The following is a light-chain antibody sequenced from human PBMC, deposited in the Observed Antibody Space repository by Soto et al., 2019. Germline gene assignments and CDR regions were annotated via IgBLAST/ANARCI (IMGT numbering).Light chain of an antibody. J-gene: IGKJ2*01. CDR1: QSISSW. Sequence: GDRVTITCRASQSISSWLAWYQQKPGKAPKLLIYDASSLESGVPSRFSGSGSGTEFTLTICSLQPDDFATYYCQQYNSYSPSVGRKTKLEIK. CDR2: DAS. V-gene: IGKV1-5*01. CDR3: QQYNSYSPS.